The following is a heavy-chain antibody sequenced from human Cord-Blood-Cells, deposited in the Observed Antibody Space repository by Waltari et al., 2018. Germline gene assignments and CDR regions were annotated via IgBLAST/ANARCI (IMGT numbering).Heavy chain of an antibody. Sequence: QVQLVQSGAEVKKPGASVKVSCKASGYTFTSYDINWVRQATGQGLEWMGWRNPNSGNTGYAQKFQGRVTMTRNTSISTAYMELSSLRSEDTAVYYCARGNPDYYGSGSYYLDYWGQGTLVTVSS. V-gene: IGHV1-8*01. D-gene: IGHD3-10*01. CDR3: ARGNPDYYGSGSYYLDY. CDR1: GYTFTSYD. J-gene: IGHJ4*02. CDR2: RNPNSGNT.